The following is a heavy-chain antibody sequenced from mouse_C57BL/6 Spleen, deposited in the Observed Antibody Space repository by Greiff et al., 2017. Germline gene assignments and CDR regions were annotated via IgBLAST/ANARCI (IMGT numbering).Heavy chain of an antibody. D-gene: IGHD2-2*01. CDR1: GYTFTDYY. J-gene: IGHJ3*01. CDR3: ARNYGYDEEAWFAY. Sequence: VQLQQSGPELVKPGASVKISCKASGYTFTDYYMNWVKQSHGKSLEWIGDINPNNGGTSYNQKFKGKATLTVDKSSSTAYMELRSLTSEDSAVYYCARNYGYDEEAWFAYWGQGTLVTVSA. CDR2: INPNNGGT. V-gene: IGHV1-26*01.